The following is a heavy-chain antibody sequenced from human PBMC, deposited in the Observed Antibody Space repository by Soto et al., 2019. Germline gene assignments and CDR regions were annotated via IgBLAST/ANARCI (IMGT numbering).Heavy chain of an antibody. Sequence: ETLCLTCPVSGVSIHTFYWSWVRQPSGKGLEWIGRIFSGGSTSFNPSLESRVAMSVDTSKNHFSLNLSSVTDADMAVYYCAREGSYSAYNFAHGIQLWSFDFWGQGALVTVYS. CDR1: GVSIHTFY. CDR3: AREGSYSAYNFAHGIQLWSFDF. J-gene: IGHJ4*02. CDR2: IFSGGST. D-gene: IGHD5-12*01. V-gene: IGHV4-4*07.